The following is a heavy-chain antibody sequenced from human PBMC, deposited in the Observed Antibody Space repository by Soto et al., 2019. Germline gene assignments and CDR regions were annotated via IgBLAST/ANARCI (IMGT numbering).Heavy chain of an antibody. CDR1: GFTFSSYG. CDR3: AKVATSALIMVVPAGDY. CDR2: ISYDGSNK. Sequence: GGSLRLSCAASGFTFSSYGMHWVRQAPGKGLEWVAVISYDGSNKYYADSVKGRFTISRDNSKNTLYLQMNSLRAEDTAVYYCAKVATSALIMVVPAGDYWGQGTLVTVSS. D-gene: IGHD2-2*01. J-gene: IGHJ4*02. V-gene: IGHV3-30*18.